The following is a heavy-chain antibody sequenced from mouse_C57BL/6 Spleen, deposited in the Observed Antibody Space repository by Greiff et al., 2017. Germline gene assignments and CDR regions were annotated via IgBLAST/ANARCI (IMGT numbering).Heavy chain of an antibody. CDR1: GYTFTDYN. CDR2: INPNNGGT. D-gene: IGHD2-10*01. CDR3: ARSGSYYGNYVPFFDY. V-gene: IGHV1-18*01. J-gene: IGHJ2*01. Sequence: EVQLQQSGPELVKPGASVKIPCKASGYTFTDYNMDWVKQSHGKSLEWIGDINPNNGGTIYNQKFKGKATLTVDKSSSTAYMELRSLTSEDTAVYYCARSGSYYGNYVPFFDYWGQGTTLTVSS.